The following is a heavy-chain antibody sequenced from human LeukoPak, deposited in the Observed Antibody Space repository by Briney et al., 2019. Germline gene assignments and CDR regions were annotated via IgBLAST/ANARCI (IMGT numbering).Heavy chain of an antibody. CDR3: ASVDPRRINRKNDYGDPHRDWYFDL. Sequence: SETLSLTCTVSGGSISSSSYYWGWIRQPPGKGLEWIGSIYYSGSTYYNPSLKSRVTISVDTSKNQFSLKLSSVTAADTAVYYCASVDPRRINRKNDYGDPHRDWYFDLWGRGTLVTVSS. V-gene: IGHV4-39*07. J-gene: IGHJ2*01. CDR1: GGSISSSSYY. CDR2: IYYSGST. D-gene: IGHD4-17*01.